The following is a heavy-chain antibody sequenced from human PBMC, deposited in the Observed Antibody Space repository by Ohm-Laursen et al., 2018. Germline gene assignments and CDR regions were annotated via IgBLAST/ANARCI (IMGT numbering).Heavy chain of an antibody. CDR3: ARGRGYSYGYAY. V-gene: IGHV3-53*01. CDR1: GFTVSSNY. D-gene: IGHD5-18*01. J-gene: IGHJ4*02. CDR2: IYSGGST. Sequence: SLRLSCTASGFTVSSNYMSRVRQAPGKGLEWVSVIYSGGSTYYADSVKGRFTISRDNSKNTLYLQMNSLRAEDTAVYYCARGRGYSYGYAYWGQGTLVTVSS.